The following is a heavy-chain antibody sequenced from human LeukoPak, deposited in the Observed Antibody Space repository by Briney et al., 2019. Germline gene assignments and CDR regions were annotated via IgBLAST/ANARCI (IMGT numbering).Heavy chain of an antibody. D-gene: IGHD3-10*01. CDR3: ARSYYGSGNVLGFDP. CDR1: GGTFSSYA. V-gene: IGHV1-69*01. J-gene: IGHJ5*02. CDR2: IIPIFGTA. Sequence: ASVKVSCKASGGTFSSYAISWVRQAPGQGLEWVGGIIPIFGTANYAQKFQGRVTITADESTSTAYMELSSLRSEDTAVYYCARSYYGSGNVLGFDPWGQGTLVTVSS.